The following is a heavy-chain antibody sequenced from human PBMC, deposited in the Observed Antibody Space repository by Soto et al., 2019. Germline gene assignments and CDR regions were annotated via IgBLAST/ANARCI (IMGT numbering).Heavy chain of an antibody. CDR1: GYTFTSYY. J-gene: IGHJ6*02. Sequence: ASVKVSCKASGYTFTSYYMHWVRQAPGQGLEWMGIINPSGGSTSYAQKFQGRVTMTRDTSTSTVYMELSSLRSEDTAVYYCARGIGGSYYYYYGMDVCAQGTTVTVSS. CDR3: ARGIGGSYYYYYGMDV. CDR2: INPSGGST. D-gene: IGHD1-26*01. V-gene: IGHV1-46*01.